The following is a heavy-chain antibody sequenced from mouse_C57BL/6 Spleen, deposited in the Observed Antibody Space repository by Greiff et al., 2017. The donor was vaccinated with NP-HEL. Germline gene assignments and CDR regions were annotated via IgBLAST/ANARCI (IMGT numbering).Heavy chain of an antibody. Sequence: EVKLQVSGGGLVQPGGSLSLSCAASGFTFTDYYMSWVRQPPGKALEWLGFIRNKANGYTTEYSASVKGRFTISRDNSQSILYLQMNALRAEDSATYYCASPLYDGYYEFAYWGQGTLVTVSA. CDR2: IRNKANGYTT. V-gene: IGHV7-3*01. CDR1: GFTFTDYY. D-gene: IGHD2-3*01. CDR3: ASPLYDGYYEFAY. J-gene: IGHJ3*01.